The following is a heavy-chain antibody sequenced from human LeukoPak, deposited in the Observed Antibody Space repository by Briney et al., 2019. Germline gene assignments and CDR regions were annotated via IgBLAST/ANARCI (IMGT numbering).Heavy chain of an antibody. CDR1: GFSFSTYA. D-gene: IGHD2-2*03. V-gene: IGHV3-23*01. J-gene: IGHJ4*02. CDR2: LRGNGDT. Sequence: PGGSLRLSCAASGFSFSTYAMSWVREAPARGLEWVSSLRGNGDTFYADSVKGRFTVSRDDSRNTVYLQLNNLRVEDTAIYYCAKANWISSADAVFWGQGTVATVSS. CDR3: AKANWISSADAVF.